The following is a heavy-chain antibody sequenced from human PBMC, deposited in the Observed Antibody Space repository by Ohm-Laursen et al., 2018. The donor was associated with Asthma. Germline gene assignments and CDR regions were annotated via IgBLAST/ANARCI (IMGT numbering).Heavy chain of an antibody. CDR2: IKPDGSQT. J-gene: IGHJ4*02. D-gene: IGHD2-2*01. Sequence: GSLRLSCSASGFTFSGSWMIRVRQAPGKGLQWLAFIKPDGSQTYYADSMEGRFSISRDNSKNSLYLQMSSLRGEDTAIYYCATLSWYASQYWGQGTLVTVSS. V-gene: IGHV3-7*01. CDR1: GFTFSGSW. CDR3: ATLSWYASQY.